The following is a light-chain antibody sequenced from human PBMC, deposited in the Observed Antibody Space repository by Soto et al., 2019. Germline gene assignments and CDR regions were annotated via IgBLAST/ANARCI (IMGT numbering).Light chain of an antibody. J-gene: IGLJ3*02. CDR1: SSNIGSNT. Sequence: QSVLTQPPSASETPGQRVTISCSGSSSNIGSNTVNWYQQLPGTAPKLLIYNNNQRPSGVPDRFSGSKSGTSASLAISGLQSEDEADYYCASWEDSLNGHVFGGGTKLTVL. CDR3: ASWEDSLNGHV. CDR2: NNN. V-gene: IGLV1-44*01.